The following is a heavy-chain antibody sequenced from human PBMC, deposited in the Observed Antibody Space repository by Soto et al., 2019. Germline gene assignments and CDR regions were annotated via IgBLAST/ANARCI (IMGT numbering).Heavy chain of an antibody. CDR3: TSLPPENRGLDALDI. J-gene: IGHJ3*02. CDR1: GFTFGYYA. CDR2: ITSKAYGGTP. Sequence: GGSLRLSCTGSGFTFGYYAMTWFRQAPGKGLEWVGFITSKAYGGTPQYAASVKGRFTISRDDSKSIAYLQMNNLKTEDTAVYYCTSLPPENRGLDALDIWGQGTMVTVSS. V-gene: IGHV3-49*03. D-gene: IGHD3-10*01.